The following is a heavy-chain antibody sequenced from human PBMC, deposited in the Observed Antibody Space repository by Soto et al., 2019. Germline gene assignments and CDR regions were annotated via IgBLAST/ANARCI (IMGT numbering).Heavy chain of an antibody. J-gene: IGHJ6*02. D-gene: IGHD3-22*01. CDR2: ISYDGSNK. CDR1: GFTFSSYA. CDR3: ARDRSYYYDSSGYPPSYYYYGMDV. V-gene: IGHV3-30-3*01. Sequence: QVQLVESGGGVVQPGRSLRLSCAASGFTFSSYAMHWVRQAPGKGLEWVAVISYDGSNKYYADSVKGRFTISRDNSKNTLYLQMNSLRAEDTAVYYCARDRSYYYDSSGYPPSYYYYGMDVWGQGTTVTVSS.